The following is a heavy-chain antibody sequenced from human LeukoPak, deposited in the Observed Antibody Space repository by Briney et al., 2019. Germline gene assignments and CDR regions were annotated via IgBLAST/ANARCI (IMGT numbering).Heavy chain of an antibody. Sequence: ASVKVSCKASGYTFTSYYMHWARRAPGQGLEWMGIINPSGGNTSYAQKFQGRVTMTRDISTSTVYMELSSLRSEDTAVYYCARADTAMVTYFDYWGQGTLVTVSS. J-gene: IGHJ4*02. CDR3: ARADTAMVTYFDY. CDR1: GYTFTSYY. D-gene: IGHD5-18*01. CDR2: INPSGGNT. V-gene: IGHV1-46*01.